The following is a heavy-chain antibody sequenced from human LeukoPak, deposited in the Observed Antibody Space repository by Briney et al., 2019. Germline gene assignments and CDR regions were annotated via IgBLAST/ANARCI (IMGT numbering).Heavy chain of an antibody. V-gene: IGHV4-4*07. CDR2: IYTSGST. D-gene: IGHD3-22*01. CDR1: GGSISSYY. Sequence: SETLSPTCTVSGGSISSYYWSWIRQPAGKGLEWIGRIYTSGSTNYNPSLKSRVTMSVDTSKNQFSLKLSSVTAADTAVYYCARDMGYDSSGYYSYDAFDIWGQGTMVTVSS. J-gene: IGHJ3*02. CDR3: ARDMGYDSSGYYSYDAFDI.